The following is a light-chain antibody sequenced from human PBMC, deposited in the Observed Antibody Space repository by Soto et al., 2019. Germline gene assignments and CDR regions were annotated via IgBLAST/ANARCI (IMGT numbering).Light chain of an antibody. CDR3: QQSYSTPT. CDR2: AAS. V-gene: IGKV1-39*01. Sequence: DIQMTQSPSSLSASVGDRVTITCRASQSISSYLNWYQQKPGKAPKLLIYAASSLQSGVPSRFSGSGSGTDFTLTISSPQSEDLATYYCQQSYSTPTFGQGTKLEIK. J-gene: IGKJ2*01. CDR1: QSISSY.